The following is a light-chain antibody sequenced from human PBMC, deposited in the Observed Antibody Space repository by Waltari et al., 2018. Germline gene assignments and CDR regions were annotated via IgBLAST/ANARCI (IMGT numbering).Light chain of an antibody. V-gene: IGKV4-1*01. Sequence: DIVMTQSPDSLAVSLGERATINYKSSQSVLYSATNKNYLAWYQQKPGQPPKLLIYWASTRESGVTDRFSGSGSGANFTLTISSLQAEDVAVYYCQQYYSTPPITFGQGTRLEIK. CDR1: QSVLYSATNKNY. CDR3: QQYYSTPPIT. J-gene: IGKJ5*01. CDR2: WAS.